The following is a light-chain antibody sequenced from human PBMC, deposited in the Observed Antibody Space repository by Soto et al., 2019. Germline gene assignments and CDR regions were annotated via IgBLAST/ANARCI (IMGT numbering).Light chain of an antibody. J-gene: IGLJ3*02. CDR1: SSDVGGYNY. Sequence: QSALTQPRSVSGSPGQTVTISCTGTSSDVGGYNYVSWYQQHPGKAPKVLIYEVTKRPSGVPDRFSGSKSGNTASLTISGLQAEDEAHYYCCSYAGSYDWVFGGGTKVTVL. CDR3: CSYAGSYDWV. V-gene: IGLV2-11*01. CDR2: EVT.